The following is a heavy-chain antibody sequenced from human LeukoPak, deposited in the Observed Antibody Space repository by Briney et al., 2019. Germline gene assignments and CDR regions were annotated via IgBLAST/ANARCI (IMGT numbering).Heavy chain of an antibody. CDR1: GGTLSSYA. V-gene: IGHV1-69*04. J-gene: IGHJ6*02. CDR3: AREGFVTYYYYGMDV. Sequence: AVKVSCKASGGTLSSYAISWVRQAPGQGLEWMGRIIPILGIANYAQKFQGRVTITADKSTSTVYMELSSLRSEDTAVYYCAREGFVTYYYYGMDVWGQGTTVTVS. D-gene: IGHD3-10*01. CDR2: IIPILGIA.